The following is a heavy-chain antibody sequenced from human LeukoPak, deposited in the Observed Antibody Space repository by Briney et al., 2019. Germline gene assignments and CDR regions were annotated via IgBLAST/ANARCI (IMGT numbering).Heavy chain of an antibody. J-gene: IGHJ4*02. CDR2: ISYDGSNK. D-gene: IGHD5-18*01. CDR1: GFTFCSYA. Sequence: VRSLRLSCAASGFTFCSYAMHWVRQGPGKGLEWVAVISYDGSNKYYADSVKGRFTISRDNSKNTLYLQMNSLRAEDTAVYYCASRKDTPHLPDYWGQGTLVTVSS. CDR3: ASRKDTPHLPDY. V-gene: IGHV3-30-3*01.